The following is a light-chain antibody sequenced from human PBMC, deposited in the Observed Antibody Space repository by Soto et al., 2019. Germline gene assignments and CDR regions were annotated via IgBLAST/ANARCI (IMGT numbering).Light chain of an antibody. CDR2: WAS. J-gene: IGKJ5*01. Sequence: DIVMTQSPDSLAVSLGETATINCKSSQSLLYSSNNRNYLVWYQHKPGQPPKLLIYWASTRELGVPDRFSGSGSGTDFTLTISRVQAEDVAVYYCQQYISTPITFGQGTRVEIK. CDR3: QQYISTPIT. CDR1: QSLLYSSNNRNY. V-gene: IGKV4-1*01.